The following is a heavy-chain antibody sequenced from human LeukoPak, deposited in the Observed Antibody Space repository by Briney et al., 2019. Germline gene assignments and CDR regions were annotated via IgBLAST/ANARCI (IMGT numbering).Heavy chain of an antibody. CDR1: GFTFSSYW. CDR2: IKEDGSES. J-gene: IGHJ6*03. V-gene: IGHV3-7*01. CDR3: ARDPYNGSYGDDYYYYMDV. Sequence: GGSLRLSCAASGFTFSSYWMSWVRQAPGKGLEWVANIKEDGSESYSVDSVRGRFTISRDNAKNSLSLQMNSLRAEDTAVYYCARDPYNGSYGDDYYYYMDVWGKGTTVTISS. D-gene: IGHD1-26*01.